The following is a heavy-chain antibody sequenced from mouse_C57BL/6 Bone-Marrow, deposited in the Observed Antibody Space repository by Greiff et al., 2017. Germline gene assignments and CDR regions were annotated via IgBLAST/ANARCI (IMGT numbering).Heavy chain of an antibody. Sequence: EVQLQQSGPELVKPGASVKISCKASGYSFTGYYMNWVKQSPEKSLEWIGEINPSTGGTTYNQKFKDKATLTVDKSSSTAYMQLKSLTSEDSSVYCCARMGSGYGFAFWGRGTLVTVSA. CDR1: GYSFTGYY. V-gene: IGHV1-42*01. D-gene: IGHD3-2*02. CDR2: INPSTGGT. CDR3: ARMGSGYGFAF. J-gene: IGHJ3*01.